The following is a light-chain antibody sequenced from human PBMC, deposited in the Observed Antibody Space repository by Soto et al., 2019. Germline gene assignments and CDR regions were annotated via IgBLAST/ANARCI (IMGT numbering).Light chain of an antibody. CDR3: QQSLGIPYT. J-gene: IGKJ2*01. CDR2: AAS. CDR1: QTISTY. V-gene: IGKV1-39*01. Sequence: DRQMTQSPSALSASVGDRVTITCRASQTISTYLNWYQQKPGKAPKLLIYAASTLQSGVPSRFSGSGSGTDFTLTISSLQPEDFATYYCQQSLGIPYTFGQGTRLEIK.